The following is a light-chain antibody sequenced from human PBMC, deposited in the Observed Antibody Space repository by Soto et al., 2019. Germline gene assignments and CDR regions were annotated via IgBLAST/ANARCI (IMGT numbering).Light chain of an antibody. V-gene: IGKV3-20*01. J-gene: IGKJ1*01. CDR3: QRYGSSPLT. Sequence: VVLTQSPGTLSLSPGERATLFCRASQSVSSSYLAWYQQKNGQAPRLVIYGASSRATGIPDRFSGSGSGTDFNLTISRLEPEDFAVYYCQRYGSSPLTFGQGTKVDIK. CDR1: QSVSSSY. CDR2: GAS.